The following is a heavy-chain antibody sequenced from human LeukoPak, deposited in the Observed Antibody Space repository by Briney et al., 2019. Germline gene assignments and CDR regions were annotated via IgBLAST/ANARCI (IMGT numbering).Heavy chain of an antibody. CDR3: ARRGEDGFGYRY. J-gene: IGHJ4*02. V-gene: IGHV3-74*01. D-gene: IGHD5-12*01. CDR1: GSTFSNYW. CDR2: INTDGSDT. Sequence: GGSLRLSCVVSGSTFSNYWMHWVRQAPGKGLVWVSRINTDGSDTSYVDSVRGRFTVSRDNAENTLYLQMNSLRSEDTAVYYCARRGEDGFGYRYWGQGTLVTVSS.